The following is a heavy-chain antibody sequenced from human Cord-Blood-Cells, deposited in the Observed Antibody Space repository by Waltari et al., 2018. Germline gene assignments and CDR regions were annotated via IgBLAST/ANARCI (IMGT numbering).Heavy chain of an antibody. Sequence: EVQLVESGGGLVQPGGSLRLSCAASGFTFSSYWMSWVRQAPGKGLEWVANIKQDGSEKYYVDSVKGRFTISRDNAKNSLYLQMNSLRAEDTAVYYCAREGPVTGEVGNFDLWGRGTLVTVSS. V-gene: IGHV3-7*01. CDR2: IKQDGSEK. CDR3: AREGPVTGEVGNFDL. CDR1: GFTFSSYW. J-gene: IGHJ2*01. D-gene: IGHD7-27*01.